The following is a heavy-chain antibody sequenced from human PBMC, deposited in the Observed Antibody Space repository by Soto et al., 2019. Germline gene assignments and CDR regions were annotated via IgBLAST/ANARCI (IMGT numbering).Heavy chain of an antibody. D-gene: IGHD3-22*01. Sequence: SETLSLTCTVSGGSISSSRYYWGWIRQPPGKGLEWVGSIYYSGSTYYNPSLKSRVTISVDTSKNHFSLKLSSVTAGDTAVYYCTSQYYYDSSGYYYGQVYWGQGTLVTVSS. J-gene: IGHJ4*02. CDR2: IYYSGST. CDR1: GGSISSSRYY. V-gene: IGHV4-39*02. CDR3: TSQYYYDSSGYYYGQVY.